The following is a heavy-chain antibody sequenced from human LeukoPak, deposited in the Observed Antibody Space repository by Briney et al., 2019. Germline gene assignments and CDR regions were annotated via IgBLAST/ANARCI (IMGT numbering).Heavy chain of an antibody. Sequence: GGSLSLSCAAYGFTFSSYWMHWVRQAPGKGLVWVSRINSDESSTNYADSVKGRFTISRDNAKNTLYLQMNSLRAEDTAVYYCVRGTGYLLLDFWGQGTLVTVSS. CDR1: GFTFSSYW. J-gene: IGHJ4*02. CDR2: INSDESST. CDR3: VRGTGYLLLDF. V-gene: IGHV3-74*01. D-gene: IGHD3/OR15-3a*01.